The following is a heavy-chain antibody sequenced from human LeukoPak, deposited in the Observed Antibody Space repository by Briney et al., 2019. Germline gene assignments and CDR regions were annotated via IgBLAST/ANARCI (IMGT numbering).Heavy chain of an antibody. Sequence: GGSLRLSCAASGFTFSSYAMNWVRQAPGKGLEWVSAIIGSGDATYYADSVKGRFTISRDNSKNSLYLQMNSLRAEATAVYYCAKDGCSSASCFSVYWGQGTLVTVSS. CDR1: GFTFSSYA. CDR2: IIGSGDAT. CDR3: AKDGCSSASCFSVY. V-gene: IGHV3-23*01. J-gene: IGHJ4*02. D-gene: IGHD2-2*01.